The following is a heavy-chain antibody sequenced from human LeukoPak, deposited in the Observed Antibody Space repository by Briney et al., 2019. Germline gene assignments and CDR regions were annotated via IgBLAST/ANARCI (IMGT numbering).Heavy chain of an antibody. CDR2: IKQDGSEK. D-gene: IGHD2-2*01. CDR3: ASELGYCSSTSCSRYYFDY. J-gene: IGHJ4*02. CDR1: GFTFSSYW. Sequence: GGSLRLSCAASGFTFSSYWMSWVRQAPGKGLEWVANIKQDGSEKYYVDSVKGRFTISRDNAKNSLYLQMNSLRAEDTAVYYCASELGYCSSTSCSRYYFDYWGQGTLVTVSS. V-gene: IGHV3-7*01.